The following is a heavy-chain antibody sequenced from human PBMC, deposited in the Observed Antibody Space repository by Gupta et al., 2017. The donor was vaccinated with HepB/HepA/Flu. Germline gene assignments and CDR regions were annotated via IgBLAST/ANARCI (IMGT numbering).Heavy chain of an antibody. J-gene: IGHJ6*02. D-gene: IGHD6-19*01. CDR1: GLTSSDHY. CDR3: STHVSGWMDV. CDR2: TRNKLGSYST. Sequence: EVQLVESGGGLVQPGGSLRLSCAVSGLTSSDHYFDWVRQAPGKGLEWIGRTRNKLGSYSTYYAASVRGRFSISRDDSQNSLFLQMKILRTEDTALYYCSTHVSGWMDVWGQGTTVIVSS. V-gene: IGHV3-72*01.